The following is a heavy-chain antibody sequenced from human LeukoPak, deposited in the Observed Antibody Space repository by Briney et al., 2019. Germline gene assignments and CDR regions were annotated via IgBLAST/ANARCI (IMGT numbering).Heavy chain of an antibody. CDR2: IYHSGST. D-gene: IGHD5-24*01. Sequence: SETLSLTCTVSGGSISSYYWSWTRQPPGKGLEWIGYIYHSGSTNYNPSLKSRVTISVDTSKNQFSLNLTSVTAADTAMYYCARHWVEMTTPYSFDCWGQGTLVTVSS. CDR1: GGSISSYY. V-gene: IGHV4-59*08. CDR3: ARHWVEMTTPYSFDC. J-gene: IGHJ4*02.